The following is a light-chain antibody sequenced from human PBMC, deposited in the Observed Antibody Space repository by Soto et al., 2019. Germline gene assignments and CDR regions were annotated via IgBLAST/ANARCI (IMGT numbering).Light chain of an antibody. CDR2: SND. CDR3: TAWDDSLNGRL. V-gene: IGLV1-44*01. Sequence: QSVLTQPPSASGTPGQRVTFSCSGSTSNIGSNAVNWYQQLPGTDPKLLIYSNDRRPSGVPDRFSVSKSGTSASLAISGRQSEDEADYYCTAWDDSLNGRLFGGGTKLTVL. CDR1: TSNIGSNA. J-gene: IGLJ2*01.